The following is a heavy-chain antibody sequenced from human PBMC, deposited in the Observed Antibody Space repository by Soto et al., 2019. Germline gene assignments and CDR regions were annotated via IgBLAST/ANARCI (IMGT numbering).Heavy chain of an antibody. Sequence: EVQLVESGGGLVKPGGSLRLSCAASGFTFSSYSMNWVRQAPGKGLEWVSSISSSSSYIYYADSVKGRFTISRDNAKNSLYLQLTSLRAEDTAVYYCASMPRGYRGYDLGYWGQGTLVTVSS. CDR2: ISSSSSYI. D-gene: IGHD5-12*01. CDR3: ASMPRGYRGYDLGY. CDR1: GFTFSSYS. J-gene: IGHJ4*02. V-gene: IGHV3-21*01.